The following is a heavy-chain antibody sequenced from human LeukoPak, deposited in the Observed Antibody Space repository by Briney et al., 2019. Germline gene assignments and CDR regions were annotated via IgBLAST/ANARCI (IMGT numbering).Heavy chain of an antibody. CDR1: GFTFGTYP. D-gene: IGHD3-16*02. CDR2: ISGSGGST. Sequence: PGGSLRLSCAASGFTFGTYPMTWVRQAPGKGLEWVSTISGSGGSTYYADSVKGRFTISRDNSKNTLFLQMNSLRAEDTAVYYCAREGLHLSPPHYYFDYWGQGTLVTVSS. CDR3: AREGLHLSPPHYYFDY. J-gene: IGHJ4*02. V-gene: IGHV3-23*01.